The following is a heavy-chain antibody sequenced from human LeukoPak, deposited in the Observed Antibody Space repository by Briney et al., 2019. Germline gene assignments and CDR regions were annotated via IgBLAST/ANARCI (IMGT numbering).Heavy chain of an antibody. D-gene: IGHD5-18*01. CDR2: IYPGDSDT. J-gene: IGHJ4*02. V-gene: IGHV5-51*01. CDR3: ARQVGGYSYGFDY. CDR1: GYSFTSYW. Sequence: GESLKISCKGSGYSFTSYWIGWVRQMPGKGLEWMGIIYPGDSDTKYRPSFQGQVTTSADKSISTAYVQWSSLTASDTAVYYCARQVGGYSYGFDYWGQGTLVTVSS.